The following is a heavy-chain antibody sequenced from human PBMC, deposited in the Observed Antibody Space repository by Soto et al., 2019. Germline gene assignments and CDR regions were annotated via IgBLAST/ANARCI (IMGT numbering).Heavy chain of an antibody. V-gene: IGHV3-74*01. CDR1: GFTFSTYW. CDR3: ATVANGSYDWFDP. CDR2: INSDGSRT. J-gene: IGHJ5*02. D-gene: IGHD1-26*01. Sequence: EVQLVESGGGLGQPGGSLRLSCAASGFTFSTYWMHWVRQAPGKGLVWVSRINSDGSRTNYADSVKCRFTTFRDNAKNTVYLQLNSLTAEDTAVYYCATVANGSYDWFDPWGQGTLVTVSS.